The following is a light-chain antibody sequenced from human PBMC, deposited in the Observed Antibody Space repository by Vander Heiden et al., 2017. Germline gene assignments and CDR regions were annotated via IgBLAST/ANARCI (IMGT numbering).Light chain of an antibody. CDR2: ENN. CDR3: QSYDSSLSGYV. J-gene: IGLJ1*01. CDR1: SSNIGARYD. Sequence: QSVLTQPHTVSGAPGQRVTISCTGSSSNIGARYDVHWYQQLPGTVPKLLIYENNNRPSGVPDRFSGSKSGTSASLAITGLQAEDEADYYCQSYDSSLSGYVFGTGTKVNVL. V-gene: IGLV1-40*01.